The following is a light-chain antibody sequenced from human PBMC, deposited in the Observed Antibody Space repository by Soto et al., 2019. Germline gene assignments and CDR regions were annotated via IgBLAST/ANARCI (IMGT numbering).Light chain of an antibody. CDR2: GTS. V-gene: IGKV3-15*01. J-gene: IGKJ4*01. CDR1: QSVSSN. CDR3: QQYNNWLLA. Sequence: EIVMMQSPATLSVSPGERVTLSCRASQSVSSNLAWYQQKPGQAPRLLMYGTSSRATGVPARFSGSGSGTEFTLTISSLQSEDFAVYYCQQYNNWLLAFGGGTKVDIK.